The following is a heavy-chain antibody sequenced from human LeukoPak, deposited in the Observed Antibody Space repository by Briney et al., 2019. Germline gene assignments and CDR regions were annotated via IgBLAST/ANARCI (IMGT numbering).Heavy chain of an antibody. D-gene: IGHD6-19*01. V-gene: IGHV3-48*01. Sequence: GGSLRLSCEASGFIVSSYSMNWVRQAPGKGLEWVSYISSSSTTIYYADSVKGRFTISRDNAKNSLYLQMNSLRAEDTAVYYCARDGRGIAVTDYWGQGTLVTVSS. CDR1: GFIVSSYS. CDR2: ISSSSTTI. CDR3: ARDGRGIAVTDY. J-gene: IGHJ4*02.